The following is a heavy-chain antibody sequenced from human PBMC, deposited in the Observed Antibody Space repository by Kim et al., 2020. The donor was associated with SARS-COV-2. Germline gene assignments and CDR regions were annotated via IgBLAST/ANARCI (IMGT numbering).Heavy chain of an antibody. CDR1: GFSFSNHW. Sequence: GGSLRLSCAASGFSFSNHWMTWVRQAPGRGPEWVANINQHGSEKYYVASVRGRFTISRDDAKNSLYLQMNSLRAEDTATYYCARNNAMDVWGQGTTVTVSS. CDR3: ARNNAMDV. V-gene: IGHV3-7*03. CDR2: INQHGSEK. J-gene: IGHJ6*02.